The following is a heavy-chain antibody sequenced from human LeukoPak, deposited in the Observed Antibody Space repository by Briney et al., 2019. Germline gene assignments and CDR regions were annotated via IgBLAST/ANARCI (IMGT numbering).Heavy chain of an antibody. J-gene: IGHJ4*02. Sequence: GGSLRLSGAASGFTFSDYYMSWIRQAPGKGLEWVSYISSSSSYTNYADSVKGRFTISRDNAKNSLYLQTNSLRAEDTAVYYCARAQRYCTGGSCYFDYWGQGTLVTVSS. CDR1: GFTFSDYY. CDR3: ARAQRYCTGGSCYFDY. D-gene: IGHD2-15*01. V-gene: IGHV3-11*06. CDR2: ISSSSSYT.